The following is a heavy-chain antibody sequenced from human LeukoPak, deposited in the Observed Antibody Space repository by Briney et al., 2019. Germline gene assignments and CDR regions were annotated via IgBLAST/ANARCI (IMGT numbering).Heavy chain of an antibody. CDR3: TSGYSGYQSDY. CDR1: GFTFSSYW. Sequence: GGSLRLSCAASGFTFSSYWMSWVRHIPGKGLEWLANIKEDGSDQYYVDSVKGRFTISRDNAKNSLYLQINSLRVEDTAVYYCTSGYSGYQSDYWGQGTLVTVSS. J-gene: IGHJ4*02. V-gene: IGHV3-7*01. CDR2: IKEDGSDQ. D-gene: IGHD5-12*01.